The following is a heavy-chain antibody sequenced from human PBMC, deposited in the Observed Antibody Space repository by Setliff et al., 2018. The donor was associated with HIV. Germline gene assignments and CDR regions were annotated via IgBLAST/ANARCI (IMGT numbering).Heavy chain of an antibody. D-gene: IGHD5-12*01. V-gene: IGHV1-2*02. J-gene: IGHJ4*02. Sequence: ASVKVSCKASGYTFTDNFIHWVRQAPGQGLEWMGWIGPRNADRRISQRFRGRVSLTRDTSISTAFLELSGLHSDDTAVYYCASLRRRDGYNRENFFVDYWGQGTLVTVSS. CDR1: GYTFTDNF. CDR3: ASLRRRDGYNRENFFVDY. CDR2: IGPRNADR.